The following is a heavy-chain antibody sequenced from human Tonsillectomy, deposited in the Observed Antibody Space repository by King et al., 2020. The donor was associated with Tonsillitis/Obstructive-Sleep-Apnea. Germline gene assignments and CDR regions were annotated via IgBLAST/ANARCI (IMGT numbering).Heavy chain of an antibody. V-gene: IGHV4-34*01. J-gene: IGHJ4*02. D-gene: IGHD3-3*01. Sequence: VQLQQWGAGLLKPSETLSLTCAVYGGSFSGYYWSWIRQPPGKGLEWIGEINHSGSTNYNPSLKSRVTISVDTSKNQFSLKLSSVTAADTAVYYCAREGMNYDFWSGYGAHPYFDYWGQGTLVTVSS. CDR2: INHSGST. CDR1: GGSFSGYY. CDR3: AREGMNYDFWSGYGAHPYFDY.